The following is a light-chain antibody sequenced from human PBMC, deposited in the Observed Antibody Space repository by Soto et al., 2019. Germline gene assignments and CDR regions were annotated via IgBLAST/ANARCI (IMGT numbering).Light chain of an antibody. CDR2: EVR. Sequence: QSVLTQPASVSGSPGQSITIACTGTNRDVGSYNLVSWYQQRPGEAPKLIISEVRNRPSGISYRFTGSKSGNTPSLTISGLQAEDEADYYCSSYTTTSTLVFGGGTKLTVL. CDR1: NRDVGSYNL. CDR3: SSYTTTSTLV. V-gene: IGLV2-14*01. J-gene: IGLJ3*02.